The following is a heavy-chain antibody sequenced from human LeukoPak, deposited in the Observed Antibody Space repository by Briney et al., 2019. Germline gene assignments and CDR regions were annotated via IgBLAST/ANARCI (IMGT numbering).Heavy chain of an antibody. V-gene: IGHV3-23*01. D-gene: IGHD3-10*01. CDR1: GYSFTSYW. Sequence: GESLKISCKGSGYSFTSYWIGWVRQAPGKGLEWVSSISGSGGSTYYADSVKGRFTISRDNSKNTLYLQMNSLRAEDTAVYYCAKETSRFGELLPEILDYWGQGTLVTVSS. CDR3: AKETSRFGELLPEILDY. J-gene: IGHJ4*02. CDR2: ISGSGGST.